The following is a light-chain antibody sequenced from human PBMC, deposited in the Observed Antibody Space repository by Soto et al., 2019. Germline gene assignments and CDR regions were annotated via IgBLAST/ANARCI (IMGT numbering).Light chain of an antibody. CDR1: QSISSY. V-gene: IGKV3-11*01. CDR2: DAS. Sequence: EVVLTQSPATLSLSPGERATLSCRASQSISSYLAWFQQKPGQAPRLLIYDASNRATGIPARFSGSGSGTDFTHTIRSLEPEDFAVYYCQHRTNWPPRVSFGPGTTVDIK. CDR3: QHRTNWPPRVS. J-gene: IGKJ3*01.